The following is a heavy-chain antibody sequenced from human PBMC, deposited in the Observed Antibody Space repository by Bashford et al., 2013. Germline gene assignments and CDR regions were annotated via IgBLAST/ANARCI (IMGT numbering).Heavy chain of an antibody. D-gene: IGHD2-15*01. J-gene: IGHJ4*02. V-gene: IGHV3-33*06. Sequence: VRQAPGKGLEWVAVIWSDASNEYYADSVKGRFTISRDNSKNTLYLQMNSLRAEDTAVYYCAKDFTGNIVADWGQGTLVTVSS. CDR2: IWSDASNE. CDR3: AKDFTGNIVAD.